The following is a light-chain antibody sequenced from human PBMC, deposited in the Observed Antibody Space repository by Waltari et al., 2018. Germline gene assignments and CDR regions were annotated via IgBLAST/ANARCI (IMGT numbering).Light chain of an antibody. Sequence: EIVLTQSPGTLSLSRGERGTLSCRASQSVSRFLAWYQQKPGQAPRLLIYGASTRATGIPDRFSGSGSGTDFSLTISRLEPEDFAVYYCQKYDRLPATFGQGTKVEIK. V-gene: IGKV3-20*01. CDR2: GAS. CDR3: QKYDRLPAT. J-gene: IGKJ1*01. CDR1: QSVSRF.